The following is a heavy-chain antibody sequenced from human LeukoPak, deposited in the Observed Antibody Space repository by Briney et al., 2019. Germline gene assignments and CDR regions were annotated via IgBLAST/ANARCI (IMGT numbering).Heavy chain of an antibody. CDR3: VRRGVHGSSGYYRPLRFDY. CDR1: GFTFSNSD. J-gene: IGHJ4*02. V-gene: IGHV3-35*02. CDR2: VSWNGSRT. D-gene: IGHD3-22*01. Sequence: GGSLRLSCAASGFTFSNSDMNWVHQAPGKGLEWVSGVSWNGSRTHYADSVKGQFIISRDNSRNTLYLQTNSLRAEDTAVYYCVRRGVHGSSGYYRPLRFDYWGQGTLVTVSS.